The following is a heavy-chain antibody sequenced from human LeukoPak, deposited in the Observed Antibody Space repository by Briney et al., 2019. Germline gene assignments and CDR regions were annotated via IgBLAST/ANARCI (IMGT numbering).Heavy chain of an antibody. J-gene: IGHJ6*02. CDR3: ARFTYYDFWSGYLAFSRYGMDV. CDR1: GFTVSSNY. V-gene: IGHV3-53*01. CDR2: IYSGGST. D-gene: IGHD3-3*01. Sequence: GGSLRLSCAASGFTVSSNYMSWVRQAPGKGLEWVSVIYSGGSTYYAGSVKGRFTISRDNSKNTLYLQMNSLRAEDTAVYYCARFTYYDFWSGYLAFSRYGMDVWGQGTTVTVSS.